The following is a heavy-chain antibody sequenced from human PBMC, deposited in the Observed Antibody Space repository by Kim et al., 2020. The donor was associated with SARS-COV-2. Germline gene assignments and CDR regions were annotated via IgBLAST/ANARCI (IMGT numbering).Heavy chain of an antibody. V-gene: IGHV1-69*13. J-gene: IGHJ4*02. CDR1: GGTFTSYV. CDR2: IIPIFGTS. Sequence: SVKVSCKASGGTFTSYVISWVRQAPGQGLEWMGGIIPIFGTSNYAQKFQGRVTITADESTSTAYMELSSLRSEDTAVYYCAIVGGRYDSSGYYQSPFDYWGQGTLLTVSS. D-gene: IGHD3-22*01. CDR3: AIVGGRYDSSGYYQSPFDY.